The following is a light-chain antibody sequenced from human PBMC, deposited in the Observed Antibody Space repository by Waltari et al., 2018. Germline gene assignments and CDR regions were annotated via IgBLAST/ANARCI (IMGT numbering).Light chain of an antibody. CDR1: QSVSSN. V-gene: IGKV3-15*01. J-gene: IGKJ2*01. CDR3: QQYNNWPLT. Sequence: EIVMTQSPATLSVSPGERATLPVRASQSVSSNLARYQQKPGQAPRLLIYGASTRATGIPARFSGSGSGTEFTLTISSLQSEDFAVYYCQQYNNWPLTFGQGTKLEIK. CDR2: GAS.